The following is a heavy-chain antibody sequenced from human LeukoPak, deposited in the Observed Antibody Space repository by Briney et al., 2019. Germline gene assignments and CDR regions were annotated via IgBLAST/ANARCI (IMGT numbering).Heavy chain of an antibody. CDR3: ANAYYEGDY. CDR2: ISGSGGST. CDR1: GFTFSSYA. Sequence: GGSLRLSRAAPGFTFSSYAISWVRQAPGKGMEWVSAISGSGGSTYYADSVKGRFTISRDNSKNTLYLQMNSLRAEDTAVYYCANAYYEGDYWGQGTLVTVSS. D-gene: IGHD3-22*01. V-gene: IGHV3-23*01. J-gene: IGHJ4*02.